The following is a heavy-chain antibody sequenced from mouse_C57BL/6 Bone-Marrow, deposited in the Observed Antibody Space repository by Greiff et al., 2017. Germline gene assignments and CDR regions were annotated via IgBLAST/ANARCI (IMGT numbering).Heavy chain of an antibody. V-gene: IGHV2-5*01. CDR1: GFSFTSYG. D-gene: IGHD2-10*01. CDR3: ATAFYGNYWYFDV. Sequence: VKLVESGPGLVQPSQSLSLTCTVSGFSFTSYGVRWVRQSPGKGLEWLGVICRGGSTDYNAAFMSRLSITKDNSKSQGFVKMNSLQANDTAIYYCATAFYGNYWYFDVWGTGTTVTVSS. J-gene: IGHJ1*03. CDR2: ICRGGST.